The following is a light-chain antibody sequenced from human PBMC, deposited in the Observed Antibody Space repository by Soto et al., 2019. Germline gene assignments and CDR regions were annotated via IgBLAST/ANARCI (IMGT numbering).Light chain of an antibody. CDR2: WAS. CDR3: QQYSSTPPST. Sequence: DIVMTQSPDSLAVSLGERATINCKSSQSVLYSSNNKNYLAWYQQKPGQPPKLLIYWASTRESGVPDRFSGSGSGTDCTLPISSLQAEDVAVYYGQQYSSTPPSTFGPGTKVDIK. J-gene: IGKJ3*01. CDR1: QSVLYSSNNKNY. V-gene: IGKV4-1*01.